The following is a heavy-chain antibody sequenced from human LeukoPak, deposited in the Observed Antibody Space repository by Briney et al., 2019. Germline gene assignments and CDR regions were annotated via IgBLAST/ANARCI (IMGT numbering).Heavy chain of an antibody. CDR1: GGSFSGYY. CDR2: INHSGST. D-gene: IGHD3-22*01. CDR3: ARGSSSYYDSSGYYYGAWYFDY. V-gene: IGHV4-34*01. J-gene: IGHJ4*02. Sequence: SETLSLTCAVYGGSFSGYYWSWIRQPPGKGLEWIGGINHSGSTNYNPSLKSRVTISVDTSKNQFSLKLSSVTAADTAVYYCARGSSSYYDSSGYYYGAWYFDYWGQGTLVTVSS.